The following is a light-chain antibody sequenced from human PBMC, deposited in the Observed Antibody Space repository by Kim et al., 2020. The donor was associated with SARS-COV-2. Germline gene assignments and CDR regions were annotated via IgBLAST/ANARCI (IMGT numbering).Light chain of an antibody. J-gene: IGLJ3*02. CDR1: TGAVTSGHY. CDR3: LLSYSGARWV. Sequence: QAVVTQEPSLTVSPGGTVTLTCGSSTGAVTSGHYPYWFQQKPGQAPRTLIYDTSNKHSWTPARFSGSLLGGKAALTLSGAQPEDEAEYYCLLSYSGARWVCGGGTQLTVL. CDR2: DTS. V-gene: IGLV7-46*01.